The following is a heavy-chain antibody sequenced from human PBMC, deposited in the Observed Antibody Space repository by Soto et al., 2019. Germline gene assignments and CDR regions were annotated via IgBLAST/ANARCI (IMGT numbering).Heavy chain of an antibody. J-gene: IGHJ4*02. V-gene: IGHV3-23*01. D-gene: IGHD6-19*01. CDR1: GFTFSNYA. Sequence: EVQLLESGGGLVQPGGSLRLSCAASGFTFSNYAMSWVRQAPGKGLEWVSIISGSGDSPYYAGSVKGRFTISRDNSRNTLYLQMNSLRAGDSAKYYCAKEGTSGLYYFDYWGQGTLVTVSS. CDR3: AKEGTSGLYYFDY. CDR2: ISGSGDSP.